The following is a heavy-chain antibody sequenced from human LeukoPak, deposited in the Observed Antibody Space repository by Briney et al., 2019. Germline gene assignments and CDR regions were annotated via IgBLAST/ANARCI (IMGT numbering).Heavy chain of an antibody. J-gene: IGHJ4*02. CDR3: AKDDSGSQAY. CDR1: GFTFSSYG. V-gene: IGHV3-30*02. CDR2: IRNDGSIR. Sequence: PGGSLRLSCAPSGFTFSSYGMHWVRQAPGKGLEWVAFIRNDGSIRYYADSLKGRFTISRDNSKNTLYLQMNSLRAEDTAVYYCAKDDSGSQAYWGQGTLVTVSS. D-gene: IGHD1-26*01.